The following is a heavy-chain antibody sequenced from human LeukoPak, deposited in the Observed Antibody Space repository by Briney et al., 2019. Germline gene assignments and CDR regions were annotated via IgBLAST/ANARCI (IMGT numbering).Heavy chain of an antibody. Sequence: ASVKVSCKASGYTFTRYYMHWVRQAPGQGLEWMGWINPNSGGTNYAQKFQGRVTMTRDTSISTAYMELSRLRSDDTAVYYCARGKIPNYYDSSGYYSSFDYWGQGTLVTVSS. J-gene: IGHJ4*02. CDR1: GYTFTRYY. D-gene: IGHD3-22*01. CDR3: ARGKIPNYYDSSGYYSSFDY. CDR2: INPNSGGT. V-gene: IGHV1-2*02.